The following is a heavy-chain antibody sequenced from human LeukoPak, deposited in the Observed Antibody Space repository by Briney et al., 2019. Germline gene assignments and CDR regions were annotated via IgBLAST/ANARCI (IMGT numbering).Heavy chain of an antibody. V-gene: IGHV4-61*01. D-gene: IGHD5-12*01. CDR1: GGSVSSGSYF. J-gene: IGHJ4*02. CDR3: ARDRLGGYSYVY. CDR2: IYDSGRT. Sequence: SETLSLTCTVSGGSVSSGSYFWTWIRQSPGKRLEYVGYIYDSGRTNYNPSLKSRVTISKDTSKNQFSLKLSSVTAADTAIYYCARDRLGGYSYVYWGQGSLVTVSS.